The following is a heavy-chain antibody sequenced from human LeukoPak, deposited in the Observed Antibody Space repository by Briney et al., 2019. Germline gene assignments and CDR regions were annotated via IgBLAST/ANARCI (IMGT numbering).Heavy chain of an antibody. Sequence: SVNVSCKASGGTFSSYAINWVRQAPGQGLEWMGRIIPIFGITNYAQKFQGRVTITADKSTGTAYMELSSLRSEDTAVYFCARRAPYCSSTSCPFYFDYWGQGTLVTVSS. CDR2: IIPIFGIT. V-gene: IGHV1-69*04. CDR3: ARRAPYCSSTSCPFYFDY. D-gene: IGHD2-2*01. CDR1: GGTFSSYA. J-gene: IGHJ4*02.